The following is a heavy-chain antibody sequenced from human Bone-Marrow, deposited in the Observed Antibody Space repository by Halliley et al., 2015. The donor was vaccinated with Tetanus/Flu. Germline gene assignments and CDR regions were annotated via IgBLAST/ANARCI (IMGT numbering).Heavy chain of an antibody. J-gene: IGHJ4*02. CDR1: GYSFSRYG. Sequence: QVQLVQSGAEVKKPGASVKVSCKASGYSFSRYGFSWVRQAPGQGLEWMGWISAYNGNTNYAHKFEDRVTMTTDTSTTTAYMELRSLTSDDTAVYYCVRGHFLIYVNRNYRPLDYWGQGTLLTVSS. D-gene: IGHD3-10*02. CDR3: VRGHFLIYVNRNYRPLDY. CDR2: ISAYNGNT. V-gene: IGHV1-18*01.